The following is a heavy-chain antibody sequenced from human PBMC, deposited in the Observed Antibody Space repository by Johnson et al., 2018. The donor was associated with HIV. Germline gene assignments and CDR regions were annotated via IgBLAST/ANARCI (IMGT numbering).Heavy chain of an antibody. CDR1: GFTVSRNH. D-gene: IGHD1-1*01. V-gene: IGHV3-66*01. CDR3: ARGENWNDGGGNTFDI. J-gene: IGHJ3*02. CDR2: VYSGGNT. Sequence: EVQLVESGGGLVQPGGSLRLSCAASGFTVSRNHMSWVRQAPGKGLEWVSIVYSGGNTYYADSVKGRFTISRDNARNSLYLQMNSLRAEDTAVYYCARGENWNDGGGNTFDIWGQGTMVTVSS.